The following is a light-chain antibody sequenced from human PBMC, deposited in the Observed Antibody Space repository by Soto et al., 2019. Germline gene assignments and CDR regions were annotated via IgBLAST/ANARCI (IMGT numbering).Light chain of an antibody. CDR3: QQSYSTTLT. CDR2: DSS. V-gene: IGKV1-39*01. Sequence: DLQLTQSPSSLSSSLGDRITITWGASQSISTYLNWYQQNTGEAPTILVYDSSTLQSGVPSRLSGSGFGADLTLTVSSLQPEDFATYYCQQSYSTTLTCGGGTKVDIK. J-gene: IGKJ4*01. CDR1: QSISTY.